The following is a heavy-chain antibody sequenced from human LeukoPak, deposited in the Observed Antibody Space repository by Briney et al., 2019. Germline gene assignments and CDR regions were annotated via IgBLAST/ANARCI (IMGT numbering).Heavy chain of an antibody. J-gene: IGHJ5*02. CDR3: AKRGLVGSSGFKNNWFDP. Sequence: GGSLRLSRAASGFTFSSYAMSWVRQAPGKGLEWVSAVSGSGGTTYYADSVKGRFTISRDNSKDTLYLQVNSLRAEDTAVYYCAKRGLVGSSGFKNNWFDPWGQGTLVTVSS. CDR2: VSGSGGTT. CDR1: GFTFSSYA. V-gene: IGHV3-23*01. D-gene: IGHD3-22*01.